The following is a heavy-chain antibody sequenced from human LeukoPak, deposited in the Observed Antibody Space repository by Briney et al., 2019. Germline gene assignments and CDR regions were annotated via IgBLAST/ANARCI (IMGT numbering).Heavy chain of an antibody. D-gene: IGHD3-10*01. CDR3: ARRVNEENYFDD. Sequence: PSESLSLTCAVYGGSFSGDYWSWIRQPPGKGLEWIGEINHSGTTYYNPSLKSRVTISVDTSKNQFSLKLTSVTAADTAVYYCARRVNEENYFDDWGQGTQVTVSS. CDR2: INHSGTT. J-gene: IGHJ4*02. CDR1: GGSFSGDY. V-gene: IGHV4-34*01.